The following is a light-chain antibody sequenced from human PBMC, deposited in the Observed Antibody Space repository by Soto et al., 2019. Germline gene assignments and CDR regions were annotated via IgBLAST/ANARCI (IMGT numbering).Light chain of an antibody. CDR1: SSDVGAYNF. V-gene: IGLV2-14*01. J-gene: IGLJ1*01. CDR3: SSYTTIAPYV. Sequence: QSVLTQPASVSGSPGQSITISCTGTSSDVGAYNFVSWYQFHPGRAPKLIIYEVTIRPSGVSNRFSGSKSGNTASLTISGLQAEDEADYYCSSYTTIAPYVFGGGTKVTVL. CDR2: EVT.